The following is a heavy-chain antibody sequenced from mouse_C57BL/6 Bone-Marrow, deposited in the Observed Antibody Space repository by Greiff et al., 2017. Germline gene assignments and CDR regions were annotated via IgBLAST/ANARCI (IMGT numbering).Heavy chain of an antibody. V-gene: IGHV1-54*01. Sequence: QVQLQQSGAELVRPGTSVQVSCKASGYAFTNYLIAWVKQRPGQGLEWIGVINPGSGGTNYNEKFKGKATLTADKSSSTAYMQLNSLTSEDSAVYFCARRPLGSYYYDYWGQGTTLTVSS. CDR3: ARRPLGSYYYDY. D-gene: IGHD4-1*01. J-gene: IGHJ2*01. CDR2: INPGSGGT. CDR1: GYAFTNYL.